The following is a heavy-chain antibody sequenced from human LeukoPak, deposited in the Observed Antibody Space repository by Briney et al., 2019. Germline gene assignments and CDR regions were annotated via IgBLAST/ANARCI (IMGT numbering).Heavy chain of an antibody. J-gene: IGHJ4*02. Sequence: GGSLRLSCAASGFTFSNYYMSWIRQAPGKGLEWVSYISSSGSTIYYADSVKGRFTISRDNAKNSLYLQMNSLRAEDTAVYYCAVSGWYDSKLDYWGQGTLVTVSS. V-gene: IGHV3-11*01. CDR3: AVSGWYDSKLDY. CDR2: ISSSGSTI. D-gene: IGHD6-19*01. CDR1: GFTFSNYY.